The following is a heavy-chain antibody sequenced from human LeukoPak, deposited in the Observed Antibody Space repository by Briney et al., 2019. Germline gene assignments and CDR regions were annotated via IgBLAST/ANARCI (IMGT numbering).Heavy chain of an antibody. Sequence: GGSLRLSCAASGFTFSDYYMSWIRQAPGKGLEGVSYISSSSSYTNYADSVKGRFTISRDNAKNSLYLQMNSLRAEDTAVYYCARVRGSWSGRYQGYFDYWGQGTLATVSS. CDR2: ISSSSSYT. J-gene: IGHJ4*02. CDR1: GFTFSDYY. V-gene: IGHV3-11*05. CDR3: ARVRGSWSGRYQGYFDY. D-gene: IGHD1-26*01.